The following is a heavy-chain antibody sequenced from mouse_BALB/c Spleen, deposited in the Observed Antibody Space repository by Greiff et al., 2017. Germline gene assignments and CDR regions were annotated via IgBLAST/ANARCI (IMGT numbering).Heavy chain of an antibody. J-gene: IGHJ2*01. V-gene: IGHV1-80*01. CDR2: IYPGDGHT. D-gene: IGHD1-1*01. CDR1: GYTFSSYW. CDR3: ATGYYGSTYNY. Sequence: VKLQESGAELVRPGSSVKISCKASGYTFSSYWMNWVKQRPGQGLEWIGQIYPGDGHTNYNGKFKGKATLTADKSSSTAYMQLSSLSSEDSAVYFCATGYYGSTYNYLGQGTTLTISS.